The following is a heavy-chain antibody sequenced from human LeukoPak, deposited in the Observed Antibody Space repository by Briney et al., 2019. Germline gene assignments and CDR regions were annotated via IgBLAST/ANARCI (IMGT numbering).Heavy chain of an antibody. V-gene: IGHV3-21*01. D-gene: IGHD4-23*01. CDR1: GFTFSSYS. J-gene: IGHJ4*02. CDR2: IGYSSYI. Sequence: KPGGSLRLSCAASGFTFSSYSMNWVRQAPGKGLEWVSSIGYSSYIYYADSVKGRFTISRDNAKSSLYLQLNSLRAEDTAVYYCARGATVITPPLDYWGQGTLVTVS. CDR3: ARGATVITPPLDY.